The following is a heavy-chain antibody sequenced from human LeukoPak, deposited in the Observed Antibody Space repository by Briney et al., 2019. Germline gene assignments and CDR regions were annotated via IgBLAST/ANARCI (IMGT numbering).Heavy chain of an antibody. CDR1: GGSFSGYY. Sequence: SETLSLTCAVYGGSFSGYYWSWIRHPPGKGLEWIGEINHSGSTNYNPSLKSRVTISVDTSKNQFSLKLSSVTAADTAVYYCASTAALATTFTRWFDPWGQGTLVTVSS. CDR3: ASTAALATTFTRWFDP. CDR2: INHSGST. J-gene: IGHJ5*02. V-gene: IGHV4-34*01. D-gene: IGHD5-12*01.